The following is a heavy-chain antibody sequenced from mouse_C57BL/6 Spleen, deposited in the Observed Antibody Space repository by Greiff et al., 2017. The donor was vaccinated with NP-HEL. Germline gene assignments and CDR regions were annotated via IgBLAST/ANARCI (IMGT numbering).Heavy chain of an antibody. CDR2: IWRGGST. Sequence: VQLQQSGPGLVQPSQSLSITCTVSGFSLTSYGVHWVRQSPGKGLEWLGVIWRGGSTDYNAAFMSRLSITKDNTKSQVFFKMNSLQADDTAIYYCAKPLHYYGSSYGYFDVWGTGTTVTVSS. CDR3: AKPLHYYGSSYGYFDV. D-gene: IGHD1-1*01. J-gene: IGHJ1*03. CDR1: GFSLTSYG. V-gene: IGHV2-5*01.